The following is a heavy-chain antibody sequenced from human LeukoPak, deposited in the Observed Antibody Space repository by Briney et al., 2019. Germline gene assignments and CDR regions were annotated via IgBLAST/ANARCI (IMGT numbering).Heavy chain of an antibody. CDR1: GYTFTSYA. CDR3: VRPVDYNNYRNNWFDP. D-gene: IGHD4-11*01. Sequence: ASVKVSCKASGYTFTSYAMHWVRQAPGQRLEWMGWINAGNGNTKYSQKFQGRVTITRDTSASTAHMELSSLGSEDTAVYYCVRPVDYNNYRNNWFDPWGQGTLVTVST. J-gene: IGHJ5*02. V-gene: IGHV1-3*01. CDR2: INAGNGNT.